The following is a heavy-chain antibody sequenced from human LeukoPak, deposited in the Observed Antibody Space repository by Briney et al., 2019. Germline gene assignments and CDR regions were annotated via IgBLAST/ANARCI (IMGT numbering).Heavy chain of an antibody. CDR3: ATDRVYDYVWGSYRYTFHY. CDR2: FDPEDGET. J-gene: IGHJ4*02. V-gene: IGHV1-24*01. CDR1: GYTLTELS. D-gene: IGHD3-16*02. Sequence: ASVKVSCKVSGYTLTELSMHWVRQAPGKGLEWVGGFDPEDGETIYAQKFQGRVTMTEDTSTDTAYMELSSLRSEDTAAYYCATDRVYDYVWGSYRYTFHYWGQGTLVTVSS.